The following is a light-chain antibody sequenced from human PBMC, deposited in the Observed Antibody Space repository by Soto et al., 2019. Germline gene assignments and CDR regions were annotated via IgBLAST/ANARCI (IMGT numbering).Light chain of an antibody. Sequence: EIVLTQSPGTLSLSPGERATLSCWAIQSISSNFLAWYQQKPGQPPRLLISGSSIRATGIPKRFSGSASGTNVALAISSLAPEDCAVFYCQQYGSSPFNFGPGTKVDFK. CDR3: QQYGSSPFN. CDR1: QSISSNF. V-gene: IGKV3-20*01. J-gene: IGKJ3*01. CDR2: GSS.